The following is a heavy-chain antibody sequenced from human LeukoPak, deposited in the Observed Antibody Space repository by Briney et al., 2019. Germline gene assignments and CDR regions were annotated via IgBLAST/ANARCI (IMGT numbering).Heavy chain of an antibody. Sequence: GSLRLSCAASGFTFSSYAMHWVRQPPGKGLECIGGITDNGNTYYNESPKSRLSMSIDTSKNQFSLMLTSVTASDTAVYYCARRADGRNWFDPWGQGTLVTVSS. CDR3: ARRADGRNWFDP. D-gene: IGHD5-24*01. CDR2: ITDNGNT. J-gene: IGHJ5*02. CDR1: GFTFSSYA. V-gene: IGHV4-34*01.